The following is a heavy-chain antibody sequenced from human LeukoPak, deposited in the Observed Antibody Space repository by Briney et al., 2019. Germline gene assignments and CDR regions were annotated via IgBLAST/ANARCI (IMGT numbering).Heavy chain of an antibody. Sequence: PSETLSLTCAVYGGSFSGYYWSWIRQPPGKGLEWIGEINHSGSTNYNPSLKSRVTISVDTSKNQFSLKLSSVTAADTAVYYCARETINWVFDYWGQGTLVTVSS. J-gene: IGHJ4*02. CDR2: INHSGST. CDR3: ARETINWVFDY. D-gene: IGHD1-1*01. CDR1: GGSFSGYY. V-gene: IGHV4-34*01.